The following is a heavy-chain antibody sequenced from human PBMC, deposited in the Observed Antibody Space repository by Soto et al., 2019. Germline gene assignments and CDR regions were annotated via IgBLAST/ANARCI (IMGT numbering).Heavy chain of an antibody. V-gene: IGHV5-51*01. D-gene: IGHD4-4*01. J-gene: IGHJ6*02. CDR3: ASTSDYNPFYYGMDV. CDR1: GYSFTSYW. CDR2: IYPGDSDT. Sequence: AGESLKISCKGSGYSFTSYWIGWVRQMPGKGLEWMGIIYPGDSDTRYSPSFQGQVTISADKSISTAYLQWSSLKASDTAMYYCASTSDYNPFYYGMDVWGQGTTVTVSS.